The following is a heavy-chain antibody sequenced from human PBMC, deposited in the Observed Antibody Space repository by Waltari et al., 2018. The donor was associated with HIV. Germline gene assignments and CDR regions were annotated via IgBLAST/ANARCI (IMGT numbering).Heavy chain of an antibody. D-gene: IGHD6-13*01. CDR2: INPNSGGT. J-gene: IGHJ5*02. CDR1: GYTFTGYY. V-gene: IGHV1-2*02. Sequence: QVQLVQSGAEVKKPGASVKVSCKASGYTFTGYYMHRVRQAPGQGLEWLGWINPNSGGTNYAQKFQGRVTMTRDTSISTAYMELSRLRSDDTAVYYCARGGGPIAAATNWFDPWGQGTLVTVSS. CDR3: ARGGGPIAAATNWFDP.